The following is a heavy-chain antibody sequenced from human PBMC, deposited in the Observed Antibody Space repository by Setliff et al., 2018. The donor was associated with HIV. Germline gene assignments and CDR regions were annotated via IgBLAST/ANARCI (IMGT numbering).Heavy chain of an antibody. CDR3: ARPYDSLYG. J-gene: IGHJ1*01. D-gene: IGHD3-22*01. Sequence: SETLSLTCTVSGGSIGNSDFYWGWIRQSPGKGLEWIGSIYYRGATYYNPTLQSRVTISADTSKNQFYLKLTSVTAADTAIYYCARPYDSLYGWGQGVLVTVSS. CDR2: IYYRGAT. V-gene: IGHV4-39*01. CDR1: GGSIGNSDFY.